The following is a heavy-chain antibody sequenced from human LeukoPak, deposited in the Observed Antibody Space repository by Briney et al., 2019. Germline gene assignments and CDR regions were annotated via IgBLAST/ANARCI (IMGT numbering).Heavy chain of an antibody. D-gene: IGHD5-18*01. CDR2: ISSSSSYT. CDR3: AGTRGGGYSYGYSAY. CDR1: GFTFSDYY. Sequence: GGSLRLSCAASGFTFSDYYMSWIRQAPGKGLEWVSYISSSSSYTNYADSVKGRFTISRDNAKNSLYLQMNSLRAEDTAVCYCAGTRGGGYSYGYSAYWGQGTLVTVSS. V-gene: IGHV3-11*06. J-gene: IGHJ4*02.